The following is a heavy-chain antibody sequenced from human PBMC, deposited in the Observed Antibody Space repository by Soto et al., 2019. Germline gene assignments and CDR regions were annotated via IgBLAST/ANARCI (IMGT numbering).Heavy chain of an antibody. J-gene: IGHJ5*02. CDR2: IYYSGRT. CDR1: GGSISSSSFH. D-gene: IGHD6-13*01. Sequence: QLQLQESGPGLVKPSETLSLTCTVSGGSISSSSFHWGWIRQPPGKGLEWIGSIYYSGRTYYSPSLKGGVTISVDTSKNQFSLKLSSVTAADTAVYYCARRERAAGTDWWFDPWGQGTLVTVSS. V-gene: IGHV4-39*01. CDR3: ARRERAAGTDWWFDP.